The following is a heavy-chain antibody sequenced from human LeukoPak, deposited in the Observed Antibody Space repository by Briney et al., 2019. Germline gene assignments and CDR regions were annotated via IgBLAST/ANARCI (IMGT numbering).Heavy chain of an antibody. V-gene: IGHV4-30-2*01. J-gene: IGHJ4*02. Sequence: SETLSLTCTVSGGSISSGGYYWSWIRQPPGKGLEWIGYIYHSGSTYYNPSLKSRVTISVDRSKNQFSLKLSSVTAADTAVYYCARGAVEVGATPFGYWGQGTLVTVPS. CDR1: GGSISSGGYY. D-gene: IGHD1-26*01. CDR2: IYHSGST. CDR3: ARGAVEVGATPFGY.